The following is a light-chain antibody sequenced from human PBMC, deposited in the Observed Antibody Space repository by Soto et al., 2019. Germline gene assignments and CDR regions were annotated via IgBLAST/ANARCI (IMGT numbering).Light chain of an antibody. CDR3: QQRSNWPPIT. J-gene: IGKJ5*01. CDR2: DAS. V-gene: IGKV3-11*01. CDR1: QSVYSN. Sequence: EIVLTQSPATLSLSPGERATLSCRASQSVYSNLAWYQQKPGQAPRLLIYDASNRATGIPARFSGSGSGTDFTLTISSLEPEDFAVYYCQQRSNWPPITFGQGTRLEIK.